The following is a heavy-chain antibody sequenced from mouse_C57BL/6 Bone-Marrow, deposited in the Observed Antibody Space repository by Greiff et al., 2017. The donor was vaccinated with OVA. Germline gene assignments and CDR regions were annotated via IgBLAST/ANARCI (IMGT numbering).Heavy chain of an antibody. CDR1: GYTFTDYY. CDR3: AGGEFYYGYNEDDCGY. J-gene: IGHJ2*01. V-gene: IGHV1-26*01. Sequence: VQLQQSGPELVKPGASVKISCKASGYTFTDYYMNWVKQSHGKSLEWIGDINPNNGGTSYNQKFKGKATLTVDKSSSTAYMELRSLTSEDSAVYYCAGGEFYYGYNEDDCGYWGQGTTLTVSS. CDR2: INPNNGGT. D-gene: IGHD2-2*01.